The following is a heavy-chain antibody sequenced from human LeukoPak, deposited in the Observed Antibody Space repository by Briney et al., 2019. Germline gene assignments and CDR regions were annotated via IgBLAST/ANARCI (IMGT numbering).Heavy chain of an antibody. J-gene: IGHJ6*02. V-gene: IGHV3-73*01. CDR2: IRSKSNSYAT. D-gene: IGHD2-15*01. Sequence: PGVSLRLSCAASGFTFSSSAMHWVPQASGKGLEWVGRIRSKSNSYATAYAASVTGRFTISRDDSKNTAYLQMNSLKIEDTAVYYCTSSTFPYCSGGRRHLDYYYYAMDVWGQGTTVTVSS. CDR3: TSSTFPYCSGGRRHLDYYYYAMDV. CDR1: GFTFSSSA.